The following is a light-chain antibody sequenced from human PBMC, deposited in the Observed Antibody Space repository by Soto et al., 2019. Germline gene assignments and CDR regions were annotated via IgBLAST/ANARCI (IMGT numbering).Light chain of an antibody. Sequence: DIQMTQSPSSLSASVGDRVTITCRASQSISNYLNWYQLKPGKAPKLLMYAASSLQSGVTSRFGGSGSGTDFTLTISSLQPEDFATYYCQQSYSTPRTFGQGTKVEIK. V-gene: IGKV1-39*01. J-gene: IGKJ1*01. CDR3: QQSYSTPRT. CDR1: QSISNY. CDR2: AAS.